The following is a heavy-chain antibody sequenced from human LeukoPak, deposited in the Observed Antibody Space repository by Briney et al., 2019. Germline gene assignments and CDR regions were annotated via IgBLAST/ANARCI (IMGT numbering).Heavy chain of an antibody. CDR1: RYTFTSYA. J-gene: IGHJ5*02. V-gene: IGHV1-18*01. CDR2: ISAYNGNT. Sequence: ASVKVSCKASRYTFTSYAISWVRQAPGQGLEWMGWISAYNGNTNYAQKLQGRVTMTTDTSTSTAYMELWSLRSDDTAVYYCARDPIGYCSSTSCQNWFDPWGQGTLVTVSS. CDR3: ARDPIGYCSSTSCQNWFDP. D-gene: IGHD2-2*01.